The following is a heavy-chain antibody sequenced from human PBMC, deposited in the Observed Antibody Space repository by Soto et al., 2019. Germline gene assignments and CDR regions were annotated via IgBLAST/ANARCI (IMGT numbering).Heavy chain of an antibody. CDR3: ARRPDATIKDISYYYALDV. D-gene: IGHD2-2*01. Sequence: LRLSCAAAGFTISPYNMIWVRQAPGKGLQWVSYISSSSNTLYYGDSVRGRFTISRDNAKNSLYLQMNSLRDEDTAVYYCARRPDATIKDISYYYALDVWGQGTTVTVSS. V-gene: IGHV3-48*02. J-gene: IGHJ6*02. CDR2: ISSSSNTL. CDR1: GFTISPYN.